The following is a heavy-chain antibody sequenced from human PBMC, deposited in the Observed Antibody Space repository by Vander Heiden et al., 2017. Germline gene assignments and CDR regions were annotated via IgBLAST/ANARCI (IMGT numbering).Heavy chain of an antibody. D-gene: IGHD3-3*01. CDR1: GFTFSSNS. CDR2: ISSSSSYI. V-gene: IGHV3-21*01. CDR3: ARVQGYDFWSGFNWFDP. J-gene: IGHJ5*02. Sequence: EVQLVESGGGLVKPGGSLRLSCAASGFTFSSNSMNWVRQAPGKGLEWVSSISSSSSYIYYADSVKGRFTISRDNAKNSLYLQMNSLRAEDTAVYYCARVQGYDFWSGFNWFDPWGQGTLVTVSS.